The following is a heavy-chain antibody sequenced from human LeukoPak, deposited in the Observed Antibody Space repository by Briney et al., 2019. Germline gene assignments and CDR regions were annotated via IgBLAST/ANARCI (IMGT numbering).Heavy chain of an antibody. D-gene: IGHD6-6*01. J-gene: IGHJ4*02. CDR2: INPTGGST. CDR1: GYTFPSYF. CDR3: ARTAARRFDY. V-gene: IGHV1-46*01. Sequence: ASVKVSCKASGYTFPSYFMHWVRQTPGQGLGWMGIINPTGGSTTYAQKFQGRVTMTRDTSTSTVYMELSSLRSDDTAVYYCARTAARRFDYWGQGTLVTVSS.